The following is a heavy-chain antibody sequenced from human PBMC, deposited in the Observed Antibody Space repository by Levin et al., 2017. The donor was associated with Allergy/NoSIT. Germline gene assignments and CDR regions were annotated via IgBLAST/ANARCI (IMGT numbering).Heavy chain of an antibody. J-gene: IGHJ3*02. V-gene: IGHV3-53*01. CDR2: IYSSGNT. D-gene: IGHD7-27*01. CDR1: GFTVSSNY. CDR3: ARGRGDHAFDI. Sequence: ETLSLTCAASGFTVSSNYMNWVRQAPGKGLEWVSVIYSSGNTLYADSVKGRFTISRDNSKNTLYLQMNSLRAEDTAVYHRARGRGDHAFDIWGQGTMVTVSS.